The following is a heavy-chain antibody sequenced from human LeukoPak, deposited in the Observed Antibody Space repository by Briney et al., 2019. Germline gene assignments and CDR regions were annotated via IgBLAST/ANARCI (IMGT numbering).Heavy chain of an antibody. CDR1: GGSINNYY. D-gene: IGHD6-13*01. J-gene: IGHJ5*02. CDR3: AREGDYSSSWYGSRFDP. CDR2: IYYSGST. V-gene: IGHV4-59*01. Sequence: SETLSLTCTVSGGSINNYYWSWIRQPPGKGLEWIGHIYYSGSTDYNPSLKSRVTISVDTSKNQFSLKLSSVTAADTAVYYCAREGDYSSSWYGSRFDPWGQGTLVTVSS.